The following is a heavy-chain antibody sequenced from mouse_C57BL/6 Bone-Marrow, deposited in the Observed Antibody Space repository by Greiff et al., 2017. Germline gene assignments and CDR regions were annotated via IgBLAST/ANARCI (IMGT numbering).Heavy chain of an antibody. CDR1: GFTFTDYY. V-gene: IGHV7-3*01. Sequence: EVMLVESGGGLVQPGGSLSLSCAASGFTFTDYYMSWVRQPPGKALEWLGFIRNKANGYTTEYSASVKGRFTISRDNSQSILYLQMNALRAEDSATYYCARSNYYGSSYPAWFAYWGQGTLVTVSA. J-gene: IGHJ3*01. CDR2: IRNKANGYTT. CDR3: ARSNYYGSSYPAWFAY. D-gene: IGHD1-1*01.